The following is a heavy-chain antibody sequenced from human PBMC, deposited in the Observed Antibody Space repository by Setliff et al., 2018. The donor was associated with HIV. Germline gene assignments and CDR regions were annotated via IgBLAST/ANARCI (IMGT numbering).Heavy chain of an antibody. CDR1: GGSVDSRDYY. CDR2: ILYGGTT. J-gene: IGHJ3*02. Sequence: KASETLSLTCAVSGGSVDSRDYYWGWIRRPPGKGLEWIGNILYGGTTYYTPSLKSRVSISVDTSRNQFSLRLNSVTAADTAVYYCARPTTGLGGGAAFDIWGQGTMVTVS. CDR3: ARPTTGLGGGAAFDI. V-gene: IGHV4-39*01. D-gene: IGHD2-8*01.